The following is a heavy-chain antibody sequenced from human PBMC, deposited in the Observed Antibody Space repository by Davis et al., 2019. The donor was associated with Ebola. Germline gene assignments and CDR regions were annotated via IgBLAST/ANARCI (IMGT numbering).Heavy chain of an antibody. CDR1: GFTFSSYA. CDR3: ARGQRITMVRGVIDYYYYYGMDV. Sequence: GESLKISCAASGFTFSSYAMHWVRQAPGKGLEWVAVISYDGSNKYYADSVKGRFTISRDNSKNTLYLQMNSLRAEDTAVYYCARGQRITMVRGVIDYYYYYGMDVWGQGTTVTVSS. CDR2: ISYDGSNK. V-gene: IGHV3-30-3*01. D-gene: IGHD3-10*01. J-gene: IGHJ6*02.